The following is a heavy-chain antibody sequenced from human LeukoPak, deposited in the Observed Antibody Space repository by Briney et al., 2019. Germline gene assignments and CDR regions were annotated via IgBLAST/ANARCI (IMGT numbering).Heavy chain of an antibody. Sequence: SETLSLTCTVSGGSISSYYWSWIRQPAGKGLEWIGRIYSSGSTNYNPSLKGRVAMSVDTSNNQFSLKLSSVTAADTAVYYCARDLVVPPYNWFDPWGQGTLVTVSS. CDR1: GGSISSYY. CDR3: ARDLVVPPYNWFDP. J-gene: IGHJ5*02. D-gene: IGHD2-2*01. CDR2: IYSSGST. V-gene: IGHV4-4*07.